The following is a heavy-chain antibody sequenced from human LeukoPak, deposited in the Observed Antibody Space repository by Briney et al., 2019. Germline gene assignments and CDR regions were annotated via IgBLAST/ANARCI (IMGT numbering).Heavy chain of an antibody. CDR3: AKDGSPIGVVVTHLDY. D-gene: IGHD3-3*01. CDR1: GFTFSSYG. Sequence: GGSLTLSCAASGFTFSSYGMHWVRQAPGKGLEGVTFIRYDGSNKYYADSVKGRFTISRDNSKNTLYLQMNSLRAEDTAVYYCAKDGSPIGVVVTHLDYWGQGTLVTVSS. V-gene: IGHV3-30*02. CDR2: IRYDGSNK. J-gene: IGHJ4*02.